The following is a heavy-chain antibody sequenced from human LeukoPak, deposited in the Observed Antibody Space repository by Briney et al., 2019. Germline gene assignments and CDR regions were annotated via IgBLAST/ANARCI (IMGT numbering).Heavy chain of an antibody. Sequence: PGGSLRLSCAASGFTFSSYAMSWVRQAPGEGLEWVSGISGSAGSTHYADSVKGRFTISRDNSKNTLYLQMNSLRAEDTAIYYCAKDQGHYYGSGSYTSTDVWGQGTTVTVSS. CDR3: AKDQGHYYGSGSYTSTDV. V-gene: IGHV3-23*01. CDR2: ISGSAGST. D-gene: IGHD3-10*01. CDR1: GFTFSSYA. J-gene: IGHJ6*02.